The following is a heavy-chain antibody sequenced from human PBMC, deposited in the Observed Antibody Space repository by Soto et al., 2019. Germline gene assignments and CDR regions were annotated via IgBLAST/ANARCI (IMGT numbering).Heavy chain of an antibody. CDR3: ARATRVGAADY. CDR1: GCSISSNY. J-gene: IGHJ4*02. Sequence: QVQLQESGPGLVKASETLSLTCTVSGCSISSNYWNWIRQPPVKGLEWIAYIYDSGSTKYSPSLKSRVTMSVDTSKNQFSLKVTSVTAADTAVYYCARATRVGAADYWGQGTLVTVSS. V-gene: IGHV4-59*01. D-gene: IGHD1-26*01. CDR2: IYDSGST.